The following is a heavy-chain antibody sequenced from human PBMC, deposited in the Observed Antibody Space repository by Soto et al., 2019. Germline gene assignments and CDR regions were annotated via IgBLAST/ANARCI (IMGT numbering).Heavy chain of an antibody. Sequence: EVQLLESGGGLVQPGGSLSLSCAASGFTFSSYAMWWVRQAPGKGLECVSAISGGGVTTYYADSVKGRFTISRDNSKNTLYLQMNSLRAEDTAVYYCAFNSGSGSYYFDYWGQGTLVTVSS. J-gene: IGHJ4*02. CDR1: GFTFSSYA. V-gene: IGHV3-23*01. CDR3: AFNSGSGSYYFDY. D-gene: IGHD3-10*01. CDR2: ISGGGVTT.